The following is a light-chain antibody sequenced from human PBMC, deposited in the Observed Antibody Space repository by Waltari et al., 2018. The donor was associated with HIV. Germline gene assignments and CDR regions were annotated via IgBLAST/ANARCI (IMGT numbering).Light chain of an antibody. V-gene: IGKV3-11*01. CDR1: QSVGSY. J-gene: IGKJ4*01. CDR2: DAS. CDR3: QQRRSWPPSLT. Sequence: EVVLTQSPATLSLCPGERATLSCRASQSVGSYLAWYQHKPGQAPRLLIYDASNRASGIPARFSGSGSGTDFTLNISSLEPEDFAVYYCQQRRSWPPSLTFGGGTKVEIK.